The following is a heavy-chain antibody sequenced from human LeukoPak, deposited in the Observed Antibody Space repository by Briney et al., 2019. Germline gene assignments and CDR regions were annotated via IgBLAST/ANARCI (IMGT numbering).Heavy chain of an antibody. Sequence: ASVKVSGKASGYTFTDYYMHWVRQAPGQGLEWMGWITPNSGATKYAQKFRGRVSMTRDTSINTAYMELSRLRSDDTAIYYCARVSRFYYDSSGDFDYWGQGTLVTVSS. CDR2: ITPNSGAT. CDR1: GYTFTDYY. J-gene: IGHJ4*02. CDR3: ARVSRFYYDSSGDFDY. V-gene: IGHV1-2*02. D-gene: IGHD3-22*01.